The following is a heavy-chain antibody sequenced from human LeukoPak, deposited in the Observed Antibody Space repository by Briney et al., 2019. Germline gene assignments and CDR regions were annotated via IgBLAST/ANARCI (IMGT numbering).Heavy chain of an antibody. J-gene: IGHJ4*02. CDR1: GFTFNSYG. CDR2: ISYDGSNK. D-gene: IGHD3-10*01. CDR3: AKDRRYYYGSGSYYLDY. Sequence: GGSLRLSCAASGFTFNSYGMHWVRQAPGKGLEWVAVISYDGSNKYYADSVKGRFTISRDNSKNTQYLQMNSLRAEDTAVYYCAKDRRYYYGSGSYYLDYWGQGTLVTVSS. V-gene: IGHV3-30*18.